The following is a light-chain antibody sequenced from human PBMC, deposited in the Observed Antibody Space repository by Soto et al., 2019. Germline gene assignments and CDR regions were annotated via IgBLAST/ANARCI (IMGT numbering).Light chain of an antibody. CDR2: GAS. J-gene: IGKJ5*01. CDR1: QSVSSN. Sequence: EIVMTQSAANISISPXARAPLSCXXSQSVSSNLAWYQQKPGQAPRLLIYGASTRATGIPARFSGSGSGTEFTLTISSLQSEDFAVYYCQQYNNWPPITFGQGTRLEI. V-gene: IGKV3-15*01. CDR3: QQYNNWPPIT.